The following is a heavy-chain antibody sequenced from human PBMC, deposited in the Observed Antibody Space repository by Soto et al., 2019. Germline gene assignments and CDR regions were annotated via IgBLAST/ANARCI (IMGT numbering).Heavy chain of an antibody. V-gene: IGHV4-59*01. Sequence: PSETLSLSCTVSDGSIRSYYWSWIRQPPGKGLEWIGYVYHSGTTSYNPSLKSRVTISINTSKNQFSLNLNSVTAADTAVYYCAREDSRWFDPWGQGTLITVSS. J-gene: IGHJ5*02. CDR2: VYHSGTT. CDR3: AREDSRWFDP. CDR1: DGSIRSYY.